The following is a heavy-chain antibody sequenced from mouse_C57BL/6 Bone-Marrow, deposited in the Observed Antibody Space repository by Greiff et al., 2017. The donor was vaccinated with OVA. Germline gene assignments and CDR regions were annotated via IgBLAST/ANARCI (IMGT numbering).Heavy chain of an antibody. J-gene: IGHJ4*01. CDR3: ARVFDYGVDY. Sequence: VQLQQPGAELVMPGASVKLSCKASGYTFTSYWMHWVKQRPGQGLEWIGEIDPSDSYTNYNQKFKGKSTLTVDKSSSTAYMQLSSLTSEDSAVYYCARVFDYGVDYWGQGTSVTVSS. CDR1: GYTFTSYW. V-gene: IGHV1-69*01. D-gene: IGHD2-4*01. CDR2: IDPSDSYT.